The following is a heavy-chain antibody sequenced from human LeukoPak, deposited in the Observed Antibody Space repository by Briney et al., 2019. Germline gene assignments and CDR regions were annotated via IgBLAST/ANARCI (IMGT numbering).Heavy chain of an antibody. D-gene: IGHD6-13*01. J-gene: IGHJ4*02. CDR2: IWYDGSNK. CDR1: GFTFSSYG. V-gene: IGHV3-33*01. Sequence: PGGSLRLSCAASGFTFSSYGMHWVRQAPGKGLEWVAVIWYDGSNKYYADSVKGRFTISRDNSKNTLYLQMNSLRAEDTAVYYCAREGVSSSWYVFDYWGQGTLVIVSS. CDR3: AREGVSSSWYVFDY.